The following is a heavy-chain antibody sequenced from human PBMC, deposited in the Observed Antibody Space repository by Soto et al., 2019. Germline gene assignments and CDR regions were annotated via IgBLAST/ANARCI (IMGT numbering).Heavy chain of an antibody. CDR3: ARGGYSYGSQYYFDY. CDR2: IFYSGST. Sequence: SETLSLTCTVSGGSISSYYWSWIRQPPGKGLEWIGYIFYSGSTNYNPSLKSRVTISVDTSKNQFSLKLNSVTAADTAVYYCARGGYSYGSQYYFDYWRQGTLVTAPQ. CDR1: GGSISSYY. V-gene: IGHV4-59*01. J-gene: IGHJ4*02. D-gene: IGHD5-18*01.